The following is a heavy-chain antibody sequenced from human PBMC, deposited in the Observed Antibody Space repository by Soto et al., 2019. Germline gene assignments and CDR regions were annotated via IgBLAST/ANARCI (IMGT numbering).Heavy chain of an antibody. J-gene: IGHJ4*02. CDR1: GGSISNYF. CDR3: ARNLGTGSYGFDY. D-gene: IGHD6-19*01. V-gene: IGHV4-59*08. Sequence: SETLSLTCTVSGGSISNYFWSWIRQPPGKGLDWIGFISYTGSTNYNPSLRSRVTISVDTSKNRFSLRLYSVTAADTAVYYCARNLGTGSYGFDYWGQGTLVTVSS. CDR2: ISYTGST.